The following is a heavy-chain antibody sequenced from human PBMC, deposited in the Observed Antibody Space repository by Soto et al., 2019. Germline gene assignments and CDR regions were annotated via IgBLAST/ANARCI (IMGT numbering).Heavy chain of an antibody. CDR2: IYYSGST. CDR3: ARHPSDFWFDP. CDR1: GGSISSSSYF. J-gene: IGHJ5*02. V-gene: IGHV4-39*01. D-gene: IGHD2-21*02. Sequence: SETLSLTCSVSGGSISSSSYFWGWIRQPPGKGLEWIGSIYYSGSTYYNPSLKSRVTVSVDTSKNQFSLKLSSVTAADTAVYYCARHPSDFWFDPWGQGSLVTVSS.